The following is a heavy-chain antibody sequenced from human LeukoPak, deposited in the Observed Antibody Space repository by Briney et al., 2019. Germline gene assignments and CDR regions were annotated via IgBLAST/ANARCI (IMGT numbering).Heavy chain of an antibody. CDR2: IIPIHGTT. D-gene: IGHD3-22*01. CDR1: GGTFNTYT. Sequence: SVKVSCTTSGGTFNTYTLNWVRQAPGQGLEWMGGIIPIHGTTNYAQKFQGRVTITADESTSTAYMELSSLRSEDTAGYYCARPTLAYYDSFGYYRDFDYWGQGTLVTVSS. J-gene: IGHJ4*02. CDR3: ARPTLAYYDSFGYYRDFDY. V-gene: IGHV1-69*13.